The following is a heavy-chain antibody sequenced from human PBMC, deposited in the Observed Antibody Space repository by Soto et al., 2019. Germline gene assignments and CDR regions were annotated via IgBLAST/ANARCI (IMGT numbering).Heavy chain of an antibody. D-gene: IGHD3-16*02. V-gene: IGHV1-18*01. CDR2: ISAYNGNT. J-gene: IGHJ5*02. CDR1: GYTFSNYG. CDR3: VRDGAGDYVWGSYRKGGWFDP. Sequence: QVQLAQSGAEVKKPGASVKVSCKASGYTFSNYGISWMRQAPGQGFEWLGWISAYNGNTKYAQKVQGRVTMTTDTSTGTAYMDLRSLTSDDTAVYYCVRDGAGDYVWGSYRKGGWFDPWGQGTLVTVSS.